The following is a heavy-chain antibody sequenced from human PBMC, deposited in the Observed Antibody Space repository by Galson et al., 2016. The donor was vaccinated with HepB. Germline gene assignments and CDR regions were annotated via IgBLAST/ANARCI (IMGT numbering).Heavy chain of an antibody. Sequence: SETLSLTCSVSGGSISSSSFFWSWTRQPPGQGLEWIGSISHSGTTYYNPSLRGRVTFSVDTSNNHFSLKVTSMTAADTAVYFCARRARAAGGLSPAFDIWGLGTLVTVSS. D-gene: IGHD6-13*01. J-gene: IGHJ3*02. V-gene: IGHV4-39*07. CDR2: ISHSGTT. CDR1: GGSISSSSFF. CDR3: ARRARAAGGLSPAFDI.